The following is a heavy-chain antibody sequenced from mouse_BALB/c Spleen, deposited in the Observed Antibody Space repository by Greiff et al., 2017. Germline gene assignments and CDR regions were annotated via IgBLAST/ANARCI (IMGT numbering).Heavy chain of an antibody. CDR2: ISSGSSTI. J-gene: IGHJ4*01. Sequence: EVQVVESGGGLVQPGGSRKLSCAASGFTFSSFGMHWVRQAPEKGLEWVAYISSGSSTIYYADTVKGRFTISRDNPKNTLFLQMTSLRSEDTAMYYCARSHDGYYGGAMDYWGQGTSVTVSS. D-gene: IGHD2-3*01. CDR1: GFTFSSFG. CDR3: ARSHDGYYGGAMDY. V-gene: IGHV5-17*02.